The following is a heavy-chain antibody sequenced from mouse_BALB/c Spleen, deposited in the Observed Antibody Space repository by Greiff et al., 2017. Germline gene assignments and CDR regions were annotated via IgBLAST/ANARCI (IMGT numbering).Heavy chain of an antibody. D-gene: IGHD1-1*01. J-gene: IGHJ4*01. V-gene: IGHV2-6-7*01. CDR3: ARDTERRGLYAMDY. CDR1: GFSLTGYG. Sequence: QVQLKESGPGLVAPSQSLSITCTVSGFSLTGYGVNWVRQPPGKGLEWLGMIWGDGSTDYNSALKSRLSISKDNSKTQVFLKMNSLQTDDTARYYCARDTERRGLYAMDYWGQGTSVTVSS. CDR2: IWGDGST.